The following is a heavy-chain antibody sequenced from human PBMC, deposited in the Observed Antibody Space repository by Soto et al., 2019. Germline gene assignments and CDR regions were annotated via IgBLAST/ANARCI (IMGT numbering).Heavy chain of an antibody. CDR1: GFTFSSYS. CDR3: ASTRQHCSDTRCYFWFDP. J-gene: IGHJ5*02. D-gene: IGHD2-2*01. V-gene: IGHV3-48*01. Sequence: GGSLRLSCAASGFTFSSYSMNWVRQAPGKGLEWVSYITSSSSTIYHADSVKGRFTISRDNAKNSLYLQMNNLRAEDTAVYYCASTRQHCSDTRCYFWFDPWGQGTLVTVSS. CDR2: ITSSSSTI.